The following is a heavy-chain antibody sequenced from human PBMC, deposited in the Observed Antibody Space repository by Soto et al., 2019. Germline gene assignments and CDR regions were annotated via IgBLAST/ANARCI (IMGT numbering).Heavy chain of an antibody. CDR1: GFSLSDFA. V-gene: IGHV3-30-3*01. CDR2: ISYDGSKK. CDR3: ASPVGDYDPYFEY. Sequence: QVQLVESGGGVVQPGRSLRLSCAASGFSLSDFAMHWVRQAPGKGLEWVAVISYDGSKKYFADSVKGRFTISRDNSKNTLYLQMNSLRSDDTAVYYCASPVGDYDPYFEYWGQGTLVIVSS. J-gene: IGHJ4*02. D-gene: IGHD4-17*01.